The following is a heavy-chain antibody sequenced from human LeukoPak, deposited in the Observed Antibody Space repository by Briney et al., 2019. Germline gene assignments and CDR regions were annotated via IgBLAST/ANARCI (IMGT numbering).Heavy chain of an antibody. CDR2: ISWNGGST. CDR1: GVKFDEHG. CDR3: AELGITMIGGV. J-gene: IGHJ6*04. D-gene: IGHD3-10*02. V-gene: IGHV3-20*04. Sequence: GGSLRLSCVVSGVKFDEHGMTWVRQAPGKGPAWVAGISWNGGSTGYADSVKGRFTISRDNAKNSLYLQMNSLRAEDTAVYYCAELGITMIGGVWGKGTTVTISS.